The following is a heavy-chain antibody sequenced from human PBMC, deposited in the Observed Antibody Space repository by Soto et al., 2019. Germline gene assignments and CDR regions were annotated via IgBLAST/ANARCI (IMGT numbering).Heavy chain of an antibody. J-gene: IGHJ3*01. Sequence: QGQLQQSGPGLVKPSQTLSLTCAISGDSVSSDITSWNWIRQSPSRGLEWLGRTYYRSKWFHDYAASVKSRITINPDTSKNQSSLELNSMMPEDTAVYYCARGNALDVWGQGTVVTVSS. CDR1: GDSVSSDITS. CDR2: TYYRSKWFH. D-gene: IGHD3-10*01. V-gene: IGHV6-1*01. CDR3: ARGNALDV.